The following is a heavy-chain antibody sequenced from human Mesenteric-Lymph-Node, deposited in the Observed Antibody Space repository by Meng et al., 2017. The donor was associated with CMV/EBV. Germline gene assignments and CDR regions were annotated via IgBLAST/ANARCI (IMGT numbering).Heavy chain of an antibody. D-gene: IGHD3-16*01. CDR2: IIPILGIA. CDR1: GTFSRYA. V-gene: IGHV1-69*10. Sequence: GTFSRYAISWVRQTPGQGLERMGEIIPILGIANYAQKFQGRVTITADKSTSTAYMELSSLRSEDTAVYYCAREQVDYVNAFNWFNPWGQGSLVTVSS. CDR3: AREQVDYVNAFNWFNP. J-gene: IGHJ5*02.